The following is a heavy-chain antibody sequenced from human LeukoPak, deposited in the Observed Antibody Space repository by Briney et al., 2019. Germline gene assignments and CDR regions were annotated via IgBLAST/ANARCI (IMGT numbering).Heavy chain of an antibody. CDR3: ARRSGSFHYYYYMDV. D-gene: IGHD1-26*01. V-gene: IGHV1-18*04. CDR1: GYTFTGYY. CDR2: ISAYNGNT. Sequence: GASVKVSCKASGYTFTGYYMHWVRQAPGQGLEWMGWISAYNGNTNYAQKLQGRVTMTTDTSTSTAYMELRSLRSDDTAVYYCARRSGSFHYYYYMDVWGKGTTVTVSS. J-gene: IGHJ6*03.